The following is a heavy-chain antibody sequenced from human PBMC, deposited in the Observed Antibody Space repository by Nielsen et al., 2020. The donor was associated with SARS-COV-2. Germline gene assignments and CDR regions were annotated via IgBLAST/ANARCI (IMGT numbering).Heavy chain of an antibody. CDR1: GFTFSSYA. CDR2: ISSNGGST. CDR3: ARDGRVPAATEGHYYYYMDV. Sequence: GKSLKISCAASGFTFSSYAMHWVRQAPGKGLEYVSAISSNGGSTYYANSVKGRFTISRDNSKNTLYLQMGSLRAEDMAVYYCARDGRVPAATEGHYYYYMDVWGKGTTVTVSS. D-gene: IGHD2-2*01. J-gene: IGHJ6*03. V-gene: IGHV3-64*01.